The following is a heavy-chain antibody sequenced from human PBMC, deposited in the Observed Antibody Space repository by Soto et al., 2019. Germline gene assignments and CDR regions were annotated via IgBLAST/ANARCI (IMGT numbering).Heavy chain of an antibody. J-gene: IGHJ4*02. CDR3: AKCSIASCYSTPHY. CDR2: ISGSDDRT. V-gene: IGHV3-23*01. CDR1: GFTFSSYG. D-gene: IGHD2-2*01. Sequence: PGGSLRLSCAASGFTFSSYGMHWVRQAPGKGLEWVSVISGSDDRTYYANSVKGRFTISRDNSKSTLYLQMNSLRAEDTAVYYCAKCSIASCYSTPHYWGQGTLVTVSS.